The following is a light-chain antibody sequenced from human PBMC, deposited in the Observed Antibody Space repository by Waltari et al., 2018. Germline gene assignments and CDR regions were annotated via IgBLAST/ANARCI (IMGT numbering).Light chain of an antibody. CDR1: SSNIGSNT. Sequence: QSVLTQPPSASGTPGQRVTISCSGSSSNIGSNTVNWYQQPPGTAPKLLISSNNQRPSGFPDRFSGSKSGTSASLAISGLQSEDEADYYCAAWDDSLNGLWVFGGGTKLTVL. V-gene: IGLV1-44*01. J-gene: IGLJ3*02. CDR3: AAWDDSLNGLWV. CDR2: SNN.